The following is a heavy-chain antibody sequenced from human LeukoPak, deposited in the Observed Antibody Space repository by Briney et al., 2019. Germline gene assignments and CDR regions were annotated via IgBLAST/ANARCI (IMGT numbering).Heavy chain of an antibody. D-gene: IGHD3-3*01. CDR3: ARVYELRFLEWLGTKRGPAFDY. CDR2: INHSGST. J-gene: IGHJ4*02. CDR1: GGSFSGYY. Sequence: PSETLSLTCAVYGGSFSGYYWSWIRQPPGKGLEWIGEINHSGSTNYNPSLKSRVTISVDTSKNQFSLKLSSVTAADTAVYYCARVYELRFLEWLGTKRGPAFDYWGQGTLVTVSS. V-gene: IGHV4-34*01.